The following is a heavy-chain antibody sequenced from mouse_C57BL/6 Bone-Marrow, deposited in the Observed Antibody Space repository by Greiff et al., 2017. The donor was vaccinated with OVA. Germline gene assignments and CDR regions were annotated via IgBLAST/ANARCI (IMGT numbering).Heavy chain of an antibody. Sequence: EVQLQQSVAELVRPGASVKLSCTASGFNIKNTYMHWVKQRPEQGLEWIGRIDPANGNPKYAPKFQGKATITADTSSNTAYLQLSSLTSEDTAIYCGACITTVVAPFDYWGQGTTLTVSS. J-gene: IGHJ2*01. CDR1: GFNIKNTY. V-gene: IGHV14-3*01. CDR3: ACITTVVAPFDY. CDR2: IDPANGNP. D-gene: IGHD1-1*01.